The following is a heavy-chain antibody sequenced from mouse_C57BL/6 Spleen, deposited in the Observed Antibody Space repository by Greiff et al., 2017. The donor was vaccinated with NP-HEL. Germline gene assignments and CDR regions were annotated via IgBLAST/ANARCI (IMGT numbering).Heavy chain of an antibody. D-gene: IGHD1-1*01. J-gene: IGHJ3*01. CDR2: IRLKSDNYAT. CDR3: TGLGSSYGWFAY. V-gene: IGHV6-3*01. CDR1: GFTFSNYW. Sequence: EVKLEESGGGLVQPGGSMKLSCVASGFTFSNYWMNWVRQSPEKGLEWVAQIRLKSDNYATHYAESVKGRFTISRDDSKSSVYLQMNNLRAEDTGIYYCTGLGSSYGWFAYWGQGTLVTVSA.